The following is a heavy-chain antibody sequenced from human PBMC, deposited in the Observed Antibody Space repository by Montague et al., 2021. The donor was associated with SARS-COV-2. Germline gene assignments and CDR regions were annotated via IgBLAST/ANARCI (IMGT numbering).Heavy chain of an antibody. CDR3: ARVETYYYDSSGYNGVDY. Sequence: SLRLSCAASGFTFSNYYMSWIRQAPGKGLEWVSYISSSSSNIYYADSVKGRFTISRDNAKNSLYLQMNSLRAEDTAVYYCARVETYYYDSSGYNGVDYWGQGTLVTVSS. J-gene: IGHJ4*02. CDR1: GFTFSNYY. CDR2: ISSSSSNI. D-gene: IGHD3-22*01. V-gene: IGHV3-11*04.